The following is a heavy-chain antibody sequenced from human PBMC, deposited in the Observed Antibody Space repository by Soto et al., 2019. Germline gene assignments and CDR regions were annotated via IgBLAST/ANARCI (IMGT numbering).Heavy chain of an antibody. Sequence: EVQLVESGGGLVQPGRSLRLSCAASGFTFDDYAMHWVRQAPGKGLEWVSGISWNSGSIGYADSVKGRFTISRDNAKNSLYLQMNSLRAEDTAVYYCARDRRSGYWGQGTLVTVSS. CDR3: ARDRRSGY. CDR1: GFTFDDYA. V-gene: IGHV3-9*01. CDR2: ISWNSGSI. D-gene: IGHD6-19*01. J-gene: IGHJ4*02.